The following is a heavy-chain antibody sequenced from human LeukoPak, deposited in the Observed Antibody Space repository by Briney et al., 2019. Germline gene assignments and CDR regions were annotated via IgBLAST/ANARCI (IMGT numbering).Heavy chain of an antibody. CDR3: AKGFTGMDF. D-gene: IGHD3-16*01. V-gene: IGHV3-30*18. J-gene: IGHJ4*02. Sequence: GGSLRLSCAASGFTFSSYGMHWVRQAPGKGLERVAVISYDGSNKYYADSVKGRFSISRDNSRNTLYLQMNGLRAEDTAVYYCAKGFTGMDFWGQGSLVTVSS. CDR2: ISYDGSNK. CDR1: GFTFSSYG.